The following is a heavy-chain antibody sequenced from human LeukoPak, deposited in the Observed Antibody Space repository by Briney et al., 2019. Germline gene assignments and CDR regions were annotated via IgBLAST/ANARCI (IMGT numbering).Heavy chain of an antibody. CDR2: ISSSSSYI. Sequence: GGSLRLSCAASGFTFSSYSMNWVRQAPGKGREWVSSISSSSSYIYYADSVRGRFTISRDNAKNSLYLQMNRLRAEDTAVYYCASDIASAGMDYWGQGTLVTVSS. J-gene: IGHJ4*02. CDR1: GFTFSSYS. V-gene: IGHV3-21*01. CDR3: ASDIASAGMDY. D-gene: IGHD6-13*01.